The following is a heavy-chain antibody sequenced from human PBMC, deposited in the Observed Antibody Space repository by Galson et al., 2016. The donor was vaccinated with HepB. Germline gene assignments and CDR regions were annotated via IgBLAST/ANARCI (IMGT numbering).Heavy chain of an antibody. V-gene: IGHV1-69*13. D-gene: IGHD6-19*01. CDR1: GGTFSHFA. CDR3: ARGPSGLVYFDN. J-gene: IGHJ4*02. CDR2: IIPIFGST. Sequence: SVKVSCKASGGTFSHFAINWVRQAPGQGPEWMGRIIPIFGSTNYEQNFQGRVTITADESTTTAYMELTSLTSEDTAVYYCARGPSGLVYFDNWGQGTPVTVSS.